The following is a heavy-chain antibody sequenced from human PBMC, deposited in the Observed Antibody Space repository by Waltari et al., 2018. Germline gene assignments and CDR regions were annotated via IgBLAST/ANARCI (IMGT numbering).Heavy chain of an antibody. J-gene: IGHJ5*02. CDR1: GYTFTGYY. CDR3: APTYTTYPES. D-gene: IGHD1-26*01. Sequence: QVQLVQSGAEVKKPGASVKVSCKASGYTFTGYYMHWVRQAPGQGLEWMGRINPNSGDTYYAQKFQGRVTMTRDTSITTAYMELSRLRSDDTAVYYCAPTYTTYPESWGQGTLVTVSS. V-gene: IGHV1-2*06. CDR2: INPNSGDT.